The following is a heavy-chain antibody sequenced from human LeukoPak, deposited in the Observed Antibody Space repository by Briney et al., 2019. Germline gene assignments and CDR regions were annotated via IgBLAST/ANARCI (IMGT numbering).Heavy chain of an antibody. CDR1: GGSVSSGSYY. CDR3: ARGDGPRYYYYYGMDV. Sequence: SETLSLTCTVSGGSVSSGSYYWSWIRQPPGKGLEWIGEINHSGSTNYNPSLKSRVTISVDTPKNQFSLKLSSVTAADTAVYYCARGDGPRYYYYYGMDVWGQGTTVTVSS. CDR2: INHSGST. V-gene: IGHV4-39*07. J-gene: IGHJ6*02. D-gene: IGHD4-17*01.